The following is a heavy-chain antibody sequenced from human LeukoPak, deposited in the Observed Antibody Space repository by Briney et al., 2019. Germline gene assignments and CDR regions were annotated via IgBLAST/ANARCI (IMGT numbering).Heavy chain of an antibody. D-gene: IGHD1-26*01. CDR1: GFSFRTST. CDR3: ARGGGSLNF. Sequence: GGSLRLSCAAPGFSFRTSTMNSVRQAPGNGLELVSSITSRGAYMFHVDSVQGRFTISSDNANNSLFLQLSSLRAEDTAVYYCARGGGSLNFWGQGILVTVSP. V-gene: IGHV3-21*06. CDR2: ITSRGAYM. J-gene: IGHJ4*02.